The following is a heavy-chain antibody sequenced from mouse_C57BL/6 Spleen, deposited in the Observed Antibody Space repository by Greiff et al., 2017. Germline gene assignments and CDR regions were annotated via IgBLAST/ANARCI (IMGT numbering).Heavy chain of an antibody. V-gene: IGHV1-81*01. CDR1: GYTFTSYG. D-gene: IGHD1-1*01. J-gene: IGHJ4*01. CDR3: ARGRTYYGSSYAMDY. CDR2: IYPRSGNT. Sequence: VQGVESGAELARPGASVKLSCKASGYTFTSYGISWVKQRTGQGLEWIGEIYPRSGNTYYNEKFKGKATLTADKSSSTAYMELRSLTSEDSAVYFCARGRTYYGSSYAMDYWGQGTSVTVSS.